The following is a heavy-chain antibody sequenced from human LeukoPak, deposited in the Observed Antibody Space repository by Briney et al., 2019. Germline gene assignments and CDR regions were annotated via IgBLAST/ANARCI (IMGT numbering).Heavy chain of an antibody. Sequence: GGSLKLSCAASGFTFSSYAMHWVRQAPGKGLEWVAVISYDGSNKYYADSVKGRFTISRDNSKNTLYLQMNSLRAEDTAVYYCASACITMIVAPVCLGYWGQGTLVTVSS. CDR3: ASACITMIVAPVCLGY. J-gene: IGHJ4*02. D-gene: IGHD3-22*01. CDR2: ISYDGSNK. V-gene: IGHV3-30-3*01. CDR1: GFTFSSYA.